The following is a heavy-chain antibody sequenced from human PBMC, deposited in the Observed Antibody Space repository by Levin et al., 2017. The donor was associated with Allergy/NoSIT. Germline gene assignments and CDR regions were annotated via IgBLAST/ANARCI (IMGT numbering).Heavy chain of an antibody. CDR1: GGSINNYY. V-gene: IGHV4-4*07. J-gene: IGHJ4*02. CDR2: IYSSGST. Sequence: SETLSLTCTVSGGSINNYYWSWIRQPAGKGLEWIGRIYSSGSTNYNPSLKSRITMSVDTSKNQFSLKLSSVTTADTAVYYCARFYGGSRGSGIDWGQGTLVTVSS. CDR3: ARFYGGSRGSGID. D-gene: IGHD3-3*01.